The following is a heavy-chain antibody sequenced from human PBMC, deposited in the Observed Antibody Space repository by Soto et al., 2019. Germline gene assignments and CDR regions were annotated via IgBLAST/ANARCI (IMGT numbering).Heavy chain of an antibody. CDR1: GGSFSGYY. CDR3: ARGYGGSPTGAPNFLDY. J-gene: IGHJ4*02. V-gene: IGHV4-34*01. CDR2: INHSGST. D-gene: IGHD1-26*01. Sequence: LSLTCAVYGGSFSGYYWSWIRQPPGKGLEWIGEINHSGSTNYNPSLKSRVTISVDTSKNQFSLKLSSVTAADTAVYYCARGYGGSPTGAPNFLDYWGQGTLVTVS.